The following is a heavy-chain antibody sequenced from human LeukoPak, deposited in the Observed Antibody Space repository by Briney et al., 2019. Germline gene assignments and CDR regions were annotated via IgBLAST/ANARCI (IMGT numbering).Heavy chain of an antibody. CDR3: ARAQYDFWSGSSTGGYYYGMDV. D-gene: IGHD3-3*01. CDR2: INPSGGST. CDR1: GYTFTSYY. J-gene: IGHJ6*02. Sequence: GASVKVSCKASGYTFTSYYMHWVRQAPGQGLEWMGIINPSGGSTSYAQKFQGRVTMTRDTSTSTVYMELSRLRSDDTAVYYCARAQYDFWSGSSTGGYYYGMDVWGQGTTVTVSS. V-gene: IGHV1-46*01.